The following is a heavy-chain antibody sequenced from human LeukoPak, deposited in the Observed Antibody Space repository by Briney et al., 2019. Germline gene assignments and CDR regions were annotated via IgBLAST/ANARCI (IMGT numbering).Heavy chain of an antibody. Sequence: PSETLSLTCAVSGGSFSGYYWSWIRQPPGKGLEWIGEINHSGSTNYNPSLKSRVTISVDTSKNQFSLKLSSVTAADTAVYYCARGITMVRGVYYYYYMDVWGKGTTVTVSS. CDR3: ARGITMVRGVYYYYYMDV. CDR2: INHSGST. J-gene: IGHJ6*03. V-gene: IGHV4-34*01. D-gene: IGHD3-10*01. CDR1: GGSFSGYY.